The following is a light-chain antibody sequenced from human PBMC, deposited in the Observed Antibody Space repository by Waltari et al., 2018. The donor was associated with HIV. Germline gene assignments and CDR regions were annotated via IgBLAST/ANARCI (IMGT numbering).Light chain of an antibody. Sequence: DIQMTQSPSSLSASVGDRISITCQASQDIGISRKQGKPLSSWTGVPSRFSGSGSGTDFTLTISSLQPEDVATYYCQQYVTTPITFGQGTRLEIK. CDR3: QQYVTTPIT. V-gene: IGKV1-33*01. J-gene: IGKJ5*01. CDR1: QDI.